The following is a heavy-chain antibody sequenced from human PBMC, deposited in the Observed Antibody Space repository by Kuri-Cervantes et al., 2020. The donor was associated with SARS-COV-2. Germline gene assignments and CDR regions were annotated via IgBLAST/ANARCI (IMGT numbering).Heavy chain of an antibody. D-gene: IGHD2/OR15-2a*01. Sequence: ETLSLTCTVSGGSISSYYWSWIRQPPGKGLEWIGYIYYSGSTNYNPSLKSRVTISVDTSKNQFSLELSSVTAADTAVYYCARRAPQEYYYYYYGMDVWGQGTTVTVSS. CDR2: IYYSGST. CDR3: ARRAPQEYYYYYYGMDV. V-gene: IGHV4-59*12. J-gene: IGHJ6*02. CDR1: GGSISSYY.